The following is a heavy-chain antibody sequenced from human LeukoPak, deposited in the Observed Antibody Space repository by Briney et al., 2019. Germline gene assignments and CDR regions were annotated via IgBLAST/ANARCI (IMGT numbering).Heavy chain of an antibody. J-gene: IGHJ4*02. Sequence: SETLSLTCTVSGGSISTSNYYWGWIRQPPGKGLEWIGEINQSGITYYIPSLKSRVTISVDTSKNQFSLNLSSVTAAGTAVYYCARHVSHNAILTGYYRVDYFDYWGQGTLVTVPS. CDR3: ARHVSHNAILTGYYRVDYFDY. CDR1: GGSISTSNYY. V-gene: IGHV4-39*01. CDR2: INQSGIT. D-gene: IGHD3-9*01.